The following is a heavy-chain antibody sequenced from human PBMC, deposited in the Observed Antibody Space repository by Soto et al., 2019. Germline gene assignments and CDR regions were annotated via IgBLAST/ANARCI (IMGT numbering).Heavy chain of an antibody. Sequence: QVQLVESGGGVVQPGRSLRLSCAASGFTFSSYGMHWVRQALGKGLEWVAVIWYDGSNKYYADSVKGRFTISRDNSKNTLYLQMNSLRAEDTAVYYCARERRITMVRGVRVLDYWGQGTLVTVSS. V-gene: IGHV3-33*01. CDR3: ARERRITMVRGVRVLDY. CDR2: IWYDGSNK. D-gene: IGHD3-10*01. CDR1: GFTFSSYG. J-gene: IGHJ4*02.